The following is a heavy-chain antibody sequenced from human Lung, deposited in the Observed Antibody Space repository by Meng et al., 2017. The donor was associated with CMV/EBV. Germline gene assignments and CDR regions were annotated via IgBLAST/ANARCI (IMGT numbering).Heavy chain of an antibody. J-gene: IGHJ4*02. CDR2: IESYSDGGTT. V-gene: IGHV3-15*04. D-gene: IGHD3-3*01. CDR1: GFTFSSAW. CDR3: TTDMAETITNVGGVITYFDH. Sequence: GESLKISCAASGFTFSSAWMSWVRQVPGKGLEWVGRIESYSDGGTTEYAAPVKGRFTISRDDSKKRLFLHMNSLKTEDTAVYYRTTDMAETITNVGGVITYFDHWGQGTLVTVSS.